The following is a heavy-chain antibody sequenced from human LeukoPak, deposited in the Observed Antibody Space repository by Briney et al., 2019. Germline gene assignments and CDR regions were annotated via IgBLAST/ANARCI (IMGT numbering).Heavy chain of an antibody. J-gene: IGHJ4*02. V-gene: IGHV1-2*02. Sequence: ASVKVSCKASGYTFTGYYIHWVRQAPGQGLEWMGWINPNSGGTKYAQKFQGRVTMIRDTSISTAYMELSRLRSDDTAVYYCAREDYDGSGYHDFWGRGTLVTVSS. D-gene: IGHD3-22*01. CDR1: GYTFTGYY. CDR3: AREDYDGSGYHDF. CDR2: INPNSGGT.